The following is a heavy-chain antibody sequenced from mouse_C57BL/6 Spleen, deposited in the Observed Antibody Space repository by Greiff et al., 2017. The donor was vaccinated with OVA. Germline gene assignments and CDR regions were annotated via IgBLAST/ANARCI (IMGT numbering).Heavy chain of an antibody. Sequence: EVQGVESGGDLVKPGGSLKLSCAASGFTFSSYGMSWVRQTPDKRLEWVATISSGGSYTSYPDSVKGRFTISRDNAKNTLYLQMSSLKSEDTAMYYCARQKDSPKGYFDYWGQGTTLTVSS. CDR1: GFTFSSYG. J-gene: IGHJ2*01. D-gene: IGHD2-12*01. CDR2: ISSGGSYT. V-gene: IGHV5-6*01. CDR3: ARQKDSPKGYFDY.